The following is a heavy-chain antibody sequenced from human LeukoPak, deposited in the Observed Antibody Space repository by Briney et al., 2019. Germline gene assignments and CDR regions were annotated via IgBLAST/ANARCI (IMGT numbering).Heavy chain of an antibody. CDR3: AKDRGYYGGIGHDAFDI. CDR1: GFSFSSYG. V-gene: IGHV3-30*02. J-gene: IGHJ3*02. D-gene: IGHD4-23*01. Sequence: GGSLRLSCAASGFSFSSYGMHWVRQAPGKGLEWVAFIRYDGSNKYYADSVKGRFTISRDNSKNTLYLQMNSLRAEDTAVYYCAKDRGYYGGIGHDAFDIWGQGTMVTVSS. CDR2: IRYDGSNK.